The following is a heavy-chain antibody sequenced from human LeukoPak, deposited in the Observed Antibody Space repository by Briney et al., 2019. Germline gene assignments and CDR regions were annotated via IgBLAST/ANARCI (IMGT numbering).Heavy chain of an antibody. CDR2: ISHDGGTK. D-gene: IGHD1-26*01. Sequence: GSLRLSFSASGFSFSNFAIHWVRPAPGKGLEWLSVISHDGGTKHYADSVKGRFTISRDNSNNSLSLQMNSLSAEDTAVYYCARARGRWHLLPLDFWGQGTLVTVSS. J-gene: IGHJ4*02. CDR3: ARARGRWHLLPLDF. CDR1: GFSFSNFA. V-gene: IGHV3-30*04.